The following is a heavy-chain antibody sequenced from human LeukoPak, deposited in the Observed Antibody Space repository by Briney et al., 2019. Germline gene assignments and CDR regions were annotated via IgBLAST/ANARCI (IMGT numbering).Heavy chain of an antibody. CDR2: ISGSGGST. D-gene: IGHD6-19*01. CDR3: AKDREVAGMYYFDY. J-gene: IGHJ4*02. CDR1: RFTFRRYA. V-gene: IGHV3-23*01. Sequence: PGGTLRLSCAASRFTFRRYAMSWVRQAPGKGLEAVTAISGSGGSTYYADSVKGRFTISRDNSKNTLYLQMNSLRAEDTAVYYCAKDREVAGMYYFDYWGQGTLVTVSS.